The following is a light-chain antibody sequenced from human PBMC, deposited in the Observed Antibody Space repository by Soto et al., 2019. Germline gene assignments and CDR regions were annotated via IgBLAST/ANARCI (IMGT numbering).Light chain of an antibody. CDR3: QQYASSPLT. V-gene: IGKV3-20*01. Sequence: EIVLTQSPGTLSLSPGERATLSCRASQSIGRNFLAWYQQKPGQAPRLLIHGASSRATGIPDRFSGSASGTDFILTISRLEPEDFAVYYCQQYASSPLTLGGGTRVEIK. CDR2: GAS. J-gene: IGKJ4*01. CDR1: QSIGRNF.